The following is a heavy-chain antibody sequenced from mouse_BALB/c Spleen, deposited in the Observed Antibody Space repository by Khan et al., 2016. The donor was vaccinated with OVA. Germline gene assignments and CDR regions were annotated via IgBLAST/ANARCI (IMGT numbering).Heavy chain of an antibody. J-gene: IGHJ3*01. D-gene: IGHD2-1*01. CDR1: GYTLTNYG. V-gene: IGHV9-3-1*01. Sequence: QIQLVQSGPELKKPGETVKISCKASGYTLTNYGMNWVKQAPGKGLKWMGWINTYTGETTYAEDFKGRIAFSLETSASTAYLQINNLKNDDTATCFCARSNGNYWFAYWGQGTLVTVSA. CDR3: ARSNGNYWFAY. CDR2: INTYTGET.